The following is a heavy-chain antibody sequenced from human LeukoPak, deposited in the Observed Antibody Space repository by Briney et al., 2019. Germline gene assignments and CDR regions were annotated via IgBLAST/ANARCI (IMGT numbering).Heavy chain of an antibody. CDR1: GGSISSGGYY. J-gene: IGHJ3*02. D-gene: IGHD2-2*01. CDR2: IYHSGST. Sequence: SETLSLTCTVSGGSISSGGYYWSWIRQPPGKGLERIGYIYHSGSTYYNPALKSRVTKSVDRSKNQFSLKLSSVTAADTAVYYCARDLTESIYCSSTSCPRDAFDIWGQGTMVTVSS. V-gene: IGHV4-30-2*01. CDR3: ARDLTESIYCSSTSCPRDAFDI.